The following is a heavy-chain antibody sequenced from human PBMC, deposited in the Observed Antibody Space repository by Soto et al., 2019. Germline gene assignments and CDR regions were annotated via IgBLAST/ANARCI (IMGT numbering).Heavy chain of an antibody. D-gene: IGHD2-2*02. CDR3: ARDKSRIVVVPAAIPEGWFDP. J-gene: IGHJ5*02. CDR2: IYYSGST. Sequence: SETLSLTCTVSGGSISSYYWSWIRQPPGKGLEWIGYIYYSGSTNYNPSLKSRVTISVDTSKNQFSLKLSSVTAADTAVYYCARDKSRIVVVPAAIPEGWFDPWGEGTLVTVSS. CDR1: GGSISSYY. V-gene: IGHV4-59*01.